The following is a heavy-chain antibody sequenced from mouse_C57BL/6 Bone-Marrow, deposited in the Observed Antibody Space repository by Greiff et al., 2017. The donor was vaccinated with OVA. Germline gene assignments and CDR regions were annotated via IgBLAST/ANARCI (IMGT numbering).Heavy chain of an antibody. CDR1: VYPFPDYY. D-gene: IGHD2-1*01. Sequence: VQLQQSGPELVKPGASVKLPCKASVYPFPDYYLSWVQQSHGQRLAWIGDINPNNGGTIYNQKFKGKATLTVDKSSSTAYMELRSLTSEDTAVYYCARVVYGNYVAWFAYWGQGTLVTVSA. V-gene: IGHV1-18*01. CDR2: INPNNGGT. J-gene: IGHJ3*01. CDR3: ARVVYGNYVAWFAY.